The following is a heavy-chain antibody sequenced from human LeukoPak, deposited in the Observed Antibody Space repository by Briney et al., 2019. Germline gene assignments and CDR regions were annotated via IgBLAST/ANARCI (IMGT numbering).Heavy chain of an antibody. CDR2: VYFSGST. V-gene: IGHV4-61*02. J-gene: IGHJ4*02. Sequence: SETLSLTCTVSGVSIGSTHYYWGWIRQPAGKGLEWIGRVYFSGSTNYNPSLKGRVTISVDTSKNQFSLKLSSVTAADTAVYYCARVRGPSLPIYFDYWGQGTLVTVSS. CDR1: GVSIGSTHYY. CDR3: ARVRGPSLPIYFDY.